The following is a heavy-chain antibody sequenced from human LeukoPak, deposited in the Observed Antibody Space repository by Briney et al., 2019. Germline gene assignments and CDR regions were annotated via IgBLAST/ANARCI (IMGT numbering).Heavy chain of an antibody. CDR2: INPSGGST. J-gene: IGHJ4*02. Sequence: ASVKVSCKASGYTFTSYGISWVRQAPGQGLEWMGIINPSGGSTSYAQKFQGRVTMTRDMSTSTVYMELSSLRSEDTAVYYCAREDLDCGGDCYSGGFDYWGQGTLVTVSS. D-gene: IGHD2-21*02. CDR1: GYTFTSYG. V-gene: IGHV1-46*01. CDR3: AREDLDCGGDCYSGGFDY.